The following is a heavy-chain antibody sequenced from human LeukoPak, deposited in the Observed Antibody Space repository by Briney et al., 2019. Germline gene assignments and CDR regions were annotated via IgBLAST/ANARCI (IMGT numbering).Heavy chain of an antibody. CDR1: GGSISSSNW. V-gene: IGHV4-4*02. D-gene: IGHD6-19*01. J-gene: IGHJ4*02. CDR3: ARAPSIAVAGPFDY. Sequence: PSETLSLTCAVSGGSISSSNWWSWVRQPPGKGLEWIGEIYPSGSTNYNPSLKSRVTISVDKSKNQFSLKLSSVTAADTAVYYCARAPSIAVAGPFDYWGQGTLVTVSS. CDR2: IYPSGST.